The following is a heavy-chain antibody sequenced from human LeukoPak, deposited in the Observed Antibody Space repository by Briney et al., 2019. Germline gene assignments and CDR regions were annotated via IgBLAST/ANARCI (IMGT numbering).Heavy chain of an antibody. V-gene: IGHV1-18*01. J-gene: IGHJ3*01. CDR2: ISRYTGNT. CDR1: GYTFINYG. Sequence: GASVKVSCKASGYTFINYGISWVRQAPGQGLEWMGWISRYTGNTNYALQLQGRVTITTDTSTSTAYMELRSLRSDDTAVYYCARVSVTLFGAVIILNAFDVWGQGTMVTVSS. D-gene: IGHD3-3*01. CDR3: ARVSVTLFGAVIILNAFDV.